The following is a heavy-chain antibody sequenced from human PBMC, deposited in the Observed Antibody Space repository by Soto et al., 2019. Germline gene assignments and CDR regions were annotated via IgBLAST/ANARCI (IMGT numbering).Heavy chain of an antibody. J-gene: IGHJ5*02. CDR1: GFSFSNYA. V-gene: IGHV3-23*01. CDR2: IDSGGGST. D-gene: IGHD4-4*01. Sequence: EVQLLVSGGDSVQPGGSLRLSCAASGFSFSNYAMSWVRQAPGTGLEWVSAIDSGGGSTYYAASVKGRFSISRDNSMNTLYLQMNSLRAEDTAIYYCTKEHSNYPDNWFDPWGQGTLVTVSS. CDR3: TKEHSNYPDNWFDP.